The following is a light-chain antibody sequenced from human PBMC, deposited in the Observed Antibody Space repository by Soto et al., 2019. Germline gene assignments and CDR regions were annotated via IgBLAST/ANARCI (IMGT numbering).Light chain of an antibody. V-gene: IGKV3-15*01. Sequence: EIVLTQSPATLSLSAWESVTLSCRASQSVASNLAWYQQKPGQAPRLLIYGTSTRATGVPARFSGSGSGTDFTLTISSLQAADFAVYHCQHYNNWPITFGQGTRLEIK. CDR2: GTS. CDR3: QHYNNWPIT. J-gene: IGKJ5*01. CDR1: QSVASN.